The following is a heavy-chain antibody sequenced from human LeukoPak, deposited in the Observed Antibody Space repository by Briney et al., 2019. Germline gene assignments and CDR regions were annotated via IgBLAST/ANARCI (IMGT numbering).Heavy chain of an antibody. Sequence: ASVKVSCKASGYTFTSYAMNWVRQAPGQGLEWMGWINTNTGNPTYAQGFTGRFVFSLDTSVSTAYLQISSLKAEDTAVYYCASPYGSGIQDAFDIWGQGTMVTVSS. CDR1: GYTFTSYA. CDR3: ASPYGSGIQDAFDI. CDR2: INTNTGNP. J-gene: IGHJ3*02. D-gene: IGHD3-10*01. V-gene: IGHV7-4-1*02.